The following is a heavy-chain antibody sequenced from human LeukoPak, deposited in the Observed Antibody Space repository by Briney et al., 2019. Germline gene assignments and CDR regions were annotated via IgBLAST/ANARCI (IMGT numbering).Heavy chain of an antibody. CDR3: TTASGYSSGPFED. CDR2: IKSKSDGGTI. CDR1: GFTFSSAR. Sequence: GGSLRLSCAATGFTFSSARMSWVRQAPGKGLKWVGRIKSKSDGGTIEYASPVKGRFTISRDDSTNTLYLQLNSLNTEDTAVYYCTTASGYSSGPFEDWGQGTLVTVSS. D-gene: IGHD6-19*01. V-gene: IGHV3-15*01. J-gene: IGHJ4*02.